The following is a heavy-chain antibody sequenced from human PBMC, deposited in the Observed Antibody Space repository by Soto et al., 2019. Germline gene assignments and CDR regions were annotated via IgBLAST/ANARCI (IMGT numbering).Heavy chain of an antibody. Sequence: ASVKVSCKASGYTFTSYGIHWVRQAPGQRLEWTGWINAGNGNTKYAEKFQGRVTITTDTSTSTAYMELRSLRSDDTAVYYCATEPNDSIAYYHHNYYGMDVWGQGTPVTVSS. CDR2: INAGNGNT. V-gene: IGHV1-3*01. CDR1: GYTFTSYG. J-gene: IGHJ6*02. CDR3: ATEPNDSIAYYHHNYYGMDV. D-gene: IGHD3-22*01.